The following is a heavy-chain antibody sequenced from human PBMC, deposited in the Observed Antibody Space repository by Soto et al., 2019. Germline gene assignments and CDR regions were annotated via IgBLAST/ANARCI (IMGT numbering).Heavy chain of an antibody. CDR3: ARGGGGTYYYFDY. J-gene: IGHJ4*02. Sequence: PSETLSLTCTVSGGSVSSGDYYWSWIRQPPGKGLEWIGYIYYSGSTNYNSSLKSRVTISVDTSKNQFSLNLSSVTAADTAVYYCARGGGGTYYYFDYWGQGTLVTVSS. V-gene: IGHV4-61*08. CDR2: IYYSGST. CDR1: GGSVSSGDYY. D-gene: IGHD1-26*01.